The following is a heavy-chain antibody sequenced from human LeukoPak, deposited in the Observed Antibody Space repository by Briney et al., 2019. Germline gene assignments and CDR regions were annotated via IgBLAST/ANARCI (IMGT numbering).Heavy chain of an antibody. D-gene: IGHD1-26*01. J-gene: IGHJ4*02. CDR2: IYYSGST. CDR1: GGSISSYY. CDR3: ARLGGSYYPDY. Sequence: PSETLSLTCTVSGGSISSYYWSWIRQPPGKGLGWIGYIYYSGSTNYNPSLKSRVTISVDTSKNQFSLKLSSVTAADTAVYYCARLGGSYYPDYWGQGTLVTVSS. V-gene: IGHV4-59*08.